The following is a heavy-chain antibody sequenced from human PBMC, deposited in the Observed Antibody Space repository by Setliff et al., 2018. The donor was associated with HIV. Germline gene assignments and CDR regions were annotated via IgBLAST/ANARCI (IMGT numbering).Heavy chain of an antibody. D-gene: IGHD6-13*01. CDR3: ARDLYTSSWPNWFDP. Sequence: ASVKVSCKASGYTFTNFGITWVRQVPGQGLEWMGWVNTNNDKTNYAQKFQGRVTMTTDRSTKTAYLDLGSLRPDDTAVYYCARDLYTSSWPNWFDPWGPGTLVTVSS. V-gene: IGHV1-18*01. J-gene: IGHJ5*02. CDR1: GYTFTNFG. CDR2: VNTNNDKT.